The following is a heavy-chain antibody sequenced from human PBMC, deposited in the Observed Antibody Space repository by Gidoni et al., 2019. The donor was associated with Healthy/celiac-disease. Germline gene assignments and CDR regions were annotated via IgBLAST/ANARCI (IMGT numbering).Heavy chain of an antibody. CDR3: ARGRSSSGY. CDR1: RLTFSDYY. J-gene: IGHJ4*02. D-gene: IGHD6-6*01. CDR2: ISSSSSYT. Sequence: VQLVESVGGLVKPGASLRLSCTTSRLTFSDYYMSWIRQAPGKGLEWVSYISSSSSYTNYADSVKCRFTISRENATNSLYLQMNSLRAEDTAVYYCARGRSSSGYWGQGTLVTVSS. V-gene: IGHV3-11*05.